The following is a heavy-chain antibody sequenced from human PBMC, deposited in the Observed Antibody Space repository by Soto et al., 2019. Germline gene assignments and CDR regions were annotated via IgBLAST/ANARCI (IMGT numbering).Heavy chain of an antibody. CDR2: LSWDDDK. Sequence: QVTLKESGPTLVKLTQTLTLTCTVSGLSLRTTGVGVGWVRQPPGKALEWLALLSWDDDKRYSPSLSSRLPNSKDISEKQVVITLTNTDTADTATYYPVQSRCGSDCLEIYSSHAYNGLYVWGQGTTVTVSS. J-gene: IGHJ6*02. CDR1: GLSLRTTGVG. CDR3: VQSRCGSDCLEIYSSHAYNGLYV. D-gene: IGHD2-21*02. V-gene: IGHV2-5*02.